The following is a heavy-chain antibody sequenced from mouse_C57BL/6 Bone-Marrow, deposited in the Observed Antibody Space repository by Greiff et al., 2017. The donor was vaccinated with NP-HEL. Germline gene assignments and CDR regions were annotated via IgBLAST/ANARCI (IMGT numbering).Heavy chain of an antibody. J-gene: IGHJ1*03. CDR2: ISGGGGNT. V-gene: IGHV5-9*01. CDR1: GFTFSSYT. CDR3: ARHPHYYGSSHWYFDV. Sequence: EVMLVESGGGLVKPGGSLKLSCAASGFTFSSYTMSWVRQTPEKRLEWVATISGGGGNTYYPDSVKGRFTISRDNAKNTLYLQMSSLRSEDTALYYCARHPHYYGSSHWYFDVWGTGTTVTVSS. D-gene: IGHD1-1*01.